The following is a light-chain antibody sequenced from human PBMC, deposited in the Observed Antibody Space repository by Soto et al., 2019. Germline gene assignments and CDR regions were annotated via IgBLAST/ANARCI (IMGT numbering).Light chain of an antibody. CDR1: TGAVTSGHY. Sequence: QAVVTQEPSLTVSRGGTVTLTCGSSTGAVTSGHYPYWFQQKPGQAPRTLIYDTSNKHSWTPARFSGSLLGGKAALTLSGAQPEDEAEYYCLFSYSAYYVFRTGTKVTVL. J-gene: IGLJ1*01. CDR2: DTS. CDR3: LFSYSAYYV. V-gene: IGLV7-46*01.